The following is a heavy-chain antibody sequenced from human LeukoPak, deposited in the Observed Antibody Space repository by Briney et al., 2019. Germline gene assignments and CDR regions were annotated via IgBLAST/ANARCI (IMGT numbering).Heavy chain of an antibody. D-gene: IGHD6-19*01. CDR2: IYYSGST. CDR3: ARQLRGEAVAGHLQPFDY. V-gene: IGHV4-39*01. CDR1: GGSISSNNYY. J-gene: IGHJ4*02. Sequence: SETLSLTCTVSGGSISSNNYYWGWIRQPPGKGLEWIGSIYYSGSTYYNPSLKSRVSISVDTSENQFSLKLSSVTAADTAVYFCARQLRGEAVAGHLQPFDYWGQGTLVTVSS.